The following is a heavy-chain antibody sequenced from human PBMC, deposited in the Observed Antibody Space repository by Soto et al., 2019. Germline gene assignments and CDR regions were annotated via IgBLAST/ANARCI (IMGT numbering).Heavy chain of an antibody. D-gene: IGHD5-12*01. CDR3: ASIVATTPSVDY. V-gene: IGHV3-23*01. CDR2: ISGSGGST. CDR1: GFTFSSYA. J-gene: IGHJ4*02. Sequence: EVQLLESGGGLVQPGGSLRLSCAASGFTFSSYAMSWVRQAPGKGLGWVSAISGSGGSTYYADSVKGRFTISRDNSKNTLYLQMNSLRAEDTAVYYCASIVATTPSVDYWGQGTLVTVSS.